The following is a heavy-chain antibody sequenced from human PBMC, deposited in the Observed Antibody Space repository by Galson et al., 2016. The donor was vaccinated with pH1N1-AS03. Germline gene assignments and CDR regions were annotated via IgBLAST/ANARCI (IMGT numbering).Heavy chain of an antibody. J-gene: IGHJ4*02. CDR3: ARGKTSGFDY. V-gene: IGHV6-1*01. D-gene: IGHD3-10*01. CDR2: TFYWSKWSN. Sequence: CAISGDSVSGSRGVAWNWIRQSPSRGLEWLGRTFYWSKWSNDYAESVKSRITIDPDTSNNQFSLHLNSVTPEDTAIYCCARGKTSGFDYWGQGTPATVSS. CDR1: GDSVSGSRGVA.